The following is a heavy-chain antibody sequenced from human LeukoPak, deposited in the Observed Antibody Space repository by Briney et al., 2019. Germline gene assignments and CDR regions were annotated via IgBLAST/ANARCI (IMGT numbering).Heavy chain of an antibody. V-gene: IGHV3-21*01. CDR3: ARVACYYDSSGYPFDY. Sequence: GGSLRLSCAASGFTFSSYSMNWVRQAPGKGLEWVSSISSSSSYIYYADSVKGRFTISRDNAKNSLYLQMNSPRAEDTAVYYCARVACYYDSSGYPFDYWGQGTLVTVSS. CDR1: GFTFSSYS. J-gene: IGHJ4*02. D-gene: IGHD3-22*01. CDR2: ISSSSSYI.